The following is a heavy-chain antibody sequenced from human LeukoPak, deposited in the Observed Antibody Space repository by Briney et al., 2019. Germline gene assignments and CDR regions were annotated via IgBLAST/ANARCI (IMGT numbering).Heavy chain of an antibody. CDR2: INPSGGST. J-gene: IGHJ4*02. CDR1: GYTFTSYY. Sequence: GASVKVSCKASGYTFTSYYMHWVRQAPGQGLEWVGIINPSGGSTSYAQKFQGRVTMTRDTSTSTVYMELSSLRSEDTAVYYCARDLGPDYVFDYWGQGTLVTVSS. CDR3: ARDLGPDYVFDY. V-gene: IGHV1-46*01. D-gene: IGHD4-17*01.